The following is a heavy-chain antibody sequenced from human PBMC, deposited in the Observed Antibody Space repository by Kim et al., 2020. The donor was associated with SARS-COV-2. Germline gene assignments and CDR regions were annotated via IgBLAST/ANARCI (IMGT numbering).Heavy chain of an antibody. V-gene: IGHV4-4*07. Sequence: SETLSLTCTVSGGSISSYYWSWIRQPAGKGLEWIGRIYTSGSTNYNPSLKSRVTMSVDTSKNQFSLKLSSVTAADTAVYYCAREGGYSGYDPKFYYYYGMDVWGQGTTVTVSS. D-gene: IGHD5-12*01. J-gene: IGHJ6*02. CDR3: AREGGYSGYDPKFYYYYGMDV. CDR1: GGSISSYY. CDR2: IYTSGST.